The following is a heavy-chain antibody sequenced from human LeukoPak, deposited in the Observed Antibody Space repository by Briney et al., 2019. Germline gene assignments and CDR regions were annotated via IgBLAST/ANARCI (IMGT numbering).Heavy chain of an antibody. V-gene: IGHV1-8*03. D-gene: IGHD1-26*01. CDR3: ARESGSYGDAFDI. Sequence: ASVKVSCKASGYTFTSYDINWVRQATGQGLEWMGWMNPNSGNTGYAQKFQGRVTITRNTSISTAYMELSSLRSEDTALYYCARESGSYGDAFDIWGQGTMVTVSS. J-gene: IGHJ3*02. CDR1: GYTFTSYD. CDR2: MNPNSGNT.